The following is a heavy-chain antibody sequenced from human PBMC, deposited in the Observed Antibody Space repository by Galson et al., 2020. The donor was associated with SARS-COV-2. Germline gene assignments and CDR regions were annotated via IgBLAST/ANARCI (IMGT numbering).Heavy chain of an antibody. D-gene: IGHD4-17*01. V-gene: IGHV2-26*01. CDR2: IFSNDEK. CDR1: GFSLSNARMG. CDR3: ARIQPDYGDYGLWENYYYMDV. Sequence: SGPTLVKPTETLTLTCTVSGFSLSNARMGVSWIRQPPGKALEWLAHIFSNDEKSYSTSLKSRLTISKDTSKSQVVLTMTNMDPVDTATYYCARIQPDYGDYGLWENYYYMDVWGKGTTVTVSS. J-gene: IGHJ6*03.